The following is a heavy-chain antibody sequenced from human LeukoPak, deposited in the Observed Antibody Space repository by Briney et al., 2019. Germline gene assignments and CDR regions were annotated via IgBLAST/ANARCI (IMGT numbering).Heavy chain of an antibody. Sequence: GRSLRLSCAASGFTLSSYGMHWVRQAPGKGLEWVAVISYDGSNKYYADSVKGRFTISRDNSKNTLYLQMNSLRAEDTAVYYCAKDNPAAPWGQGTLVTVSS. J-gene: IGHJ5*02. V-gene: IGHV3-30*18. CDR3: AKDNPAAP. CDR2: ISYDGSNK. D-gene: IGHD2-2*01. CDR1: GFTLSSYG.